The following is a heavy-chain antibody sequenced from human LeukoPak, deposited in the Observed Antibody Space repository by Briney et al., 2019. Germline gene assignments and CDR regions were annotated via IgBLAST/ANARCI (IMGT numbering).Heavy chain of an antibody. Sequence: GGSLRLSCAASGLTFSSYWMHWVRQAPGKGLVWVSRINSDGSSTSYADSVKGRFTISRDNAKNTLYLQMNSLRAEDTAVYYCARDPYSSGLDAFDIWGQGTMVTVSS. CDR1: GLTFSSYW. CDR2: INSDGSST. D-gene: IGHD6-19*01. J-gene: IGHJ3*02. CDR3: ARDPYSSGLDAFDI. V-gene: IGHV3-74*01.